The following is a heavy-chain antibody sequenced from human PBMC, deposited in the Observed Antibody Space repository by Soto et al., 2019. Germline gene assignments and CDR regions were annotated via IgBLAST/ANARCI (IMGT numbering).Heavy chain of an antibody. CDR3: ERRGSELVGYYGMDV. CDR2: IYPGDSDT. J-gene: IGHJ6*02. D-gene: IGHD6-6*01. CDR1: GYSFTSYW. V-gene: IGHV5-51*01. Sequence: LGESLKISCKGSGYSFTSYWIGWVRQMPGKGLEWMGIIYPGDSDTRYSPSFQGQVTISADKSISTAYLQWSSLKASDTAMYYCERRGSELVGYYGMDVWGQGTTVTVYS.